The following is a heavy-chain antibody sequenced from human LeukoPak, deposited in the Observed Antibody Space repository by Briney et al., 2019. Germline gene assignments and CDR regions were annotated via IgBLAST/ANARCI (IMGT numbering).Heavy chain of an antibody. D-gene: IGHD6-19*01. J-gene: IGHJ4*02. CDR2: ISSSSSYI. CDR1: QFTFSSYS. V-gene: IGHV3-21*01. CDR3: ARDRTAVAGLFDY. Sequence: GGSLRLSCAASQFTFSSYSMNWVRQAPGKGLEWVSSISSSSSYIYYADSVKGRFTISRDNAKNSLYLQMNSLRAEDTAVYYCARDRTAVAGLFDYWGQGTLVTVSS.